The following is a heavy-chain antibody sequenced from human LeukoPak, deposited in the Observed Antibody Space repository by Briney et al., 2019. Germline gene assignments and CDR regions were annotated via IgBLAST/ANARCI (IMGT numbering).Heavy chain of an antibody. CDR3: AKDGDIVVVPAAINPF. D-gene: IGHD2-2*02. CDR1: GFTFSSYA. Sequence: PGGSLRLSCAASGFTFSSYAMSWVRQAPGKGLEWVSAISGSGGSTYYADSVKGRFTISRDNSKNTLYLQMNSLRAEDTAVYYCAKDGDIVVVPAAINPFWGQGTMVTVSS. V-gene: IGHV3-23*01. J-gene: IGHJ3*01. CDR2: ISGSGGST.